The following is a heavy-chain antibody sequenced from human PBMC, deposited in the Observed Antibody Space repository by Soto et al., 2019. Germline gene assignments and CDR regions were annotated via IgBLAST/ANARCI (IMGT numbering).Heavy chain of an antibody. Sequence: QVQLVESGGGVVQPGRSLRLSCAASGFTFSSYGMHWVRQAPGKGLEWVAVISYDGSNKYYADSVKGRFTISRDNSKNTLYLQMNSLRAEDTAVYYCAKVDCSGGSCYVDYWGQGTLVTVSS. V-gene: IGHV3-30*18. CDR3: AKVDCSGGSCYVDY. D-gene: IGHD2-15*01. CDR2: ISYDGSNK. CDR1: GFTFSSYG. J-gene: IGHJ4*02.